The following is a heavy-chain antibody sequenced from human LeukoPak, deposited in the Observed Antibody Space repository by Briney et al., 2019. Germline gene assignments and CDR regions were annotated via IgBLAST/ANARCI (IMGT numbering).Heavy chain of an antibody. CDR2: IYYSGST. CDR1: GGSISSHY. D-gene: IGHD6-6*01. CDR3: AREPGGAAPNWFDP. V-gene: IGHV4-59*11. Sequence: PSETLSLTCTVSGGSISSHYWSWIRQPPGKGLEWIGYIYYSGSTNYNPSLKSRVTISVDTSKNQFSLKLSSVTAADTAVYYCAREPGGAAPNWFDPWGQGTLVTVSS. J-gene: IGHJ5*02.